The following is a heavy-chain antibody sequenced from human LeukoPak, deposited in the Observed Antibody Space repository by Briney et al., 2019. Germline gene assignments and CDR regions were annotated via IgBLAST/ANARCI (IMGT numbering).Heavy chain of an antibody. Sequence: SETLSLTCTVSGGSISSYYWSWIRQPPGKGLEWIGYIYYSGSTNYNPSLKSRVTISVDTSKNQFSLKLTSVTAADTAVYYCARMVGSSFRADYWGQGSLVTVSS. CDR3: ARMVGSSFRADY. CDR2: IYYSGST. J-gene: IGHJ4*02. D-gene: IGHD6-13*01. V-gene: IGHV4-59*12. CDR1: GGSISSYY.